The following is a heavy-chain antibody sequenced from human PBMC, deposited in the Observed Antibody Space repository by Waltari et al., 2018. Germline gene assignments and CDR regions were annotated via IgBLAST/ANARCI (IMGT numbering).Heavy chain of an antibody. D-gene: IGHD2-2*01. CDR2: IYKNGDT. CDR1: GGSISRGTFY. V-gene: IGHV4-61*02. CDR3: AREVVPAALGFGDFDY. J-gene: IGHJ4*02. Sequence: QVQLQESGPGLVKPSQTLSLTCTVSGGSISRGTFYWNWIRQPAGKGLEWVGLIYKNGDTTYNPSLKSRVTLSLDTSKNQFSLELTSMTAADTATYYCAREVVPAALGFGDFDYWGRGTLVTVSS.